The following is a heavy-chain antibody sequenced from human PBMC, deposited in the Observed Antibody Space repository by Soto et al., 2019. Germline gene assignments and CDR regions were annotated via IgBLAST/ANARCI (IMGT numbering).Heavy chain of an antibody. CDR3: ARDGQQLVRPYNWFDP. V-gene: IGHV3-30-3*01. D-gene: IGHD6-13*01. CDR1: GFTFSSYA. J-gene: IGHJ5*02. CDR2: ISYDGSNK. Sequence: QVQLVESGGGVVQPGRSLRLSCAASGFTFSSYAMHWVRQAPGKGLEWVAVISYDGSNKYYADSVKGRFTISRDNSKNTLYLQMNSPRAEDTAVYYCARDGQQLVRPYNWFDPWGQGTLVTVSS.